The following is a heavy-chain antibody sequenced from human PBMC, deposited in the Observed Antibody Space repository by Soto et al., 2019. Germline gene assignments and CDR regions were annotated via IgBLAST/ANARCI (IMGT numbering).Heavy chain of an antibody. D-gene: IGHD6-19*01. CDR1: GFNFRNYA. CDR3: AKDRQESSLS. V-gene: IGHV3-23*01. Sequence: EVQLLESGGGLVQPGGSLRLSCAASGFNFRNYAMSWVRQAPGKGLEWVSTISSGDAFTYYADSVKGRFTISRDYSKSTLYLQMNTLRAEDTAVYYCAKDRQESSLSWVQGTLVTVSS. CDR2: ISSGDAFT. J-gene: IGHJ5*02.